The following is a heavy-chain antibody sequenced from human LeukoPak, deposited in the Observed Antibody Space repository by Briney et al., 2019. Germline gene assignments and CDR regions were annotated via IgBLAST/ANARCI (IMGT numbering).Heavy chain of an antibody. Sequence: SGGSLRLSCAASGFTFDDYAMHWVRQAPGKGLEWVSGISWNSGSIGYADSVKGRFTISRDNAKNSLYLQMNSLRAEDTAVYYCARDLGNYDVFGWFDPWGQGTLVTVSS. V-gene: IGHV3-9*01. CDR3: ARDLGNYDVFGWFDP. CDR2: ISWNSGSI. J-gene: IGHJ5*02. D-gene: IGHD3-9*01. CDR1: GFTFDDYA.